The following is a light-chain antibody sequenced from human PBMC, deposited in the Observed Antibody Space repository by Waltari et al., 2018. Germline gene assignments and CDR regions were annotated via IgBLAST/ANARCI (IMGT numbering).Light chain of an antibody. CDR2: DAS. J-gene: IGKJ1*01. CDR3: QQYGNSPRT. V-gene: IGKV3-20*01. Sequence: ETVLTQSPGTLSLSPGERATLSCRASQSVTSSHLAWYQQKPGQAPRLLIYDASSRATGIPDRFSGSGSGTDFTLTITRLEPEDFAVYYCQQYGNSPRTFGQGTEVEIK. CDR1: QSVTSSH.